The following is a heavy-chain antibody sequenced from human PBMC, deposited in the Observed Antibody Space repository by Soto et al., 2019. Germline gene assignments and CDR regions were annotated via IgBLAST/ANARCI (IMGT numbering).Heavy chain of an antibody. Sequence: SPVELCWQASGGTFRSYSIRWVRQAPGQGLEWMGGIIPIFGTPNYAQKFQGRVTITAEESTSTAYMERSSLRSDDPAVYYCARDPRYSYGYTAFDISGQGTMVTVSS. V-gene: IGHV1-69*01. CDR3: ARDPRYSYGYTAFDI. CDR1: GGTFRSYS. D-gene: IGHD5-18*01. CDR2: IIPIFGTP. J-gene: IGHJ3*02.